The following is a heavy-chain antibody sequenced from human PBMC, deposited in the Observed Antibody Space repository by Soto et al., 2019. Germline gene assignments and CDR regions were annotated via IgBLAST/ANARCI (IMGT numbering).Heavy chain of an antibody. CDR3: ARDNYERSGYFDY. D-gene: IGHD3-22*01. Sequence: ASVKVSCKPSGYTFINYGISWVRQAPGQGLEWMGWISGYNGNTNYAQKVQGRVTMTTDPSTRTAYMELRSLRSDDTAVYYCARDNYERSGYFDYWGQGTRVTRLL. CDR1: GYTFINYG. V-gene: IGHV1-18*04. CDR2: ISGYNGNT. J-gene: IGHJ4*02.